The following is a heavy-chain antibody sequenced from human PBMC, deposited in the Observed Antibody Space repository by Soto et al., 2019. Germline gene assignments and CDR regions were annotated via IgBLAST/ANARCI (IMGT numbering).Heavy chain of an antibody. V-gene: IGHV3-23*01. Sequence: EVQLLESGGGLVQPGGSLRLSCAASGFTFSSYAMSWVRQAPGKGLEWVSAISGSGGSTYYADSVKGRFTISRDNSKNPLYLQMNSLRAEDTAVYYCVKGDVVRYFDWLLLPFDYWGQGTLVTVSS. CDR3: VKGDVVRYFDWLLLPFDY. CDR1: GFTFSSYA. CDR2: ISGSGGST. D-gene: IGHD3-9*01. J-gene: IGHJ4*02.